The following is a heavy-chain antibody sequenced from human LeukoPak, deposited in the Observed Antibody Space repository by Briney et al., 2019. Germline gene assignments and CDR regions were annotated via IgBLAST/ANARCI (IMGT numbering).Heavy chain of an antibody. CDR3: TREDFRGVIVGFDY. D-gene: IGHD3-10*01. CDR2: IRSKAYGGTT. Sequence: PGGSLRLSCTASGFTFGDYAMSWVRQAPGKGLEWVGFIRSKAYGGTTEYAASVKGRFTISRDDSKSIAYLQMNSLKTEDTAVYYCTREDFRGVIVGFDYWGQGTPVTVSS. V-gene: IGHV3-49*04. CDR1: GFTFGDYA. J-gene: IGHJ4*02.